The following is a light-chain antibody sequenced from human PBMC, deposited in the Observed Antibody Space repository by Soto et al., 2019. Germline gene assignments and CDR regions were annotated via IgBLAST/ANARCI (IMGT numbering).Light chain of an antibody. J-gene: IGKJ5*01. CDR2: DAF. CDR1: QSVGNN. V-gene: IGKV3-20*01. CDR3: QQYGSSPL. Sequence: EIVLTQSPGTLSLSPGERATLSCRASQSVGNNLAWYQQKPGQAPRLLIYDAFNRATGIPARFSGSGSGTDFTLTISRLEPEDFAVYYCQQYGSSPLFGQGTRLEIK.